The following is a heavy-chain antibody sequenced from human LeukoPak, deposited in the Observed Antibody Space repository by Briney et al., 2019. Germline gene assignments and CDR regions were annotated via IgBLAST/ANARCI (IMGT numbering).Heavy chain of an antibody. CDR3: TRDRGTYNWFDP. D-gene: IGHD2-15*01. J-gene: IGHJ5*02. CDR2: IDKKDNLYAT. Sequence: AGSLRLSCAAYGFTSSGSAVHWVRQSSGKGLEWVGHIDKKDNLYATAYAESVKGRFTISRDDSKGTAFLHMDSLKTEDTALYYCTRDRGTYNWFDPWGQGTLVTVSS. CDR1: GFTSSGSA. V-gene: IGHV3-73*01.